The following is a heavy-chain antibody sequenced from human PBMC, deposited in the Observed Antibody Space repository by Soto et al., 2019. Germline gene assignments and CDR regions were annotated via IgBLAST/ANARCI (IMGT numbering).Heavy chain of an antibody. CDR2: IGTAGDT. CDR1: GFTFSSYD. Sequence: EVQLVESGGGLVQPGGSLRLSCAASGFTFSSYDMHWVRQATGKGLEWVSVIGTAGDTYYPGSVKGRFTISRENAKNSLYLQMNSLRAEDTGVYYCARDIRCCSGNSCYSGGMDVWGQGTTVTVSS. CDR3: ARDIRCCSGNSCYSGGMDV. D-gene: IGHD2-15*01. J-gene: IGHJ6*02. V-gene: IGHV3-13*01.